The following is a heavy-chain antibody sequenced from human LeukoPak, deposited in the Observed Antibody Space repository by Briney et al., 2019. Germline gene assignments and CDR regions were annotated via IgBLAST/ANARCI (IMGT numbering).Heavy chain of an antibody. J-gene: IGHJ2*01. CDR1: GGSISSYY. Sequence: SETLSLTCTVSGGSISSYYWSWIRQPPGKGLEWIGYIYYSGSTNYNPSLKSRGTISVDTSKNQFSLKLSSVTAADTAVYYCARQAGDYVWYFDLWGRGTLVTVSS. CDR2: IYYSGST. V-gene: IGHV4-59*08. D-gene: IGHD4-17*01. CDR3: ARQAGDYVWYFDL.